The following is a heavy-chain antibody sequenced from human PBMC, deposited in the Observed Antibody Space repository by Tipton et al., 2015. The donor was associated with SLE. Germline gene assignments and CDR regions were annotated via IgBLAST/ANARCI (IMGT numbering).Heavy chain of an antibody. CDR2: IYHSGIT. Sequence: TLSLTCAVSNFSISNGYYWAWIRQPPGKGLEWIGSIYHSGITYDNSPLKSRVTISVDTSKNQFSLRLASVTAADTAVYYCAKGGADFDSWGQGTLVTVSS. CDR1: NFSISNGYY. J-gene: IGHJ4*02. CDR3: AKGGADFDS. V-gene: IGHV4-38-2*01. D-gene: IGHD3-16*01.